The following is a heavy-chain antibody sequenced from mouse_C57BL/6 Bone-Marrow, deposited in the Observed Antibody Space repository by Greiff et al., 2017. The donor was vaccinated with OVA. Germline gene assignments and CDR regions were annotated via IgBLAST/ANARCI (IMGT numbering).Heavy chain of an antibody. J-gene: IGHJ2*01. CDR2: IDPSDSYT. Sequence: QVQLQQPGAELVRPGTSVKLSCKASGYTFTSYWMHWVKQRPGQGLEWIGVIDPSDSYTNYNQKFKGKATLTVDTSSSTAYMQLSSLTSEDSAVYYCARRIYYYGSSYGFDYWGEGTTLTVSS. V-gene: IGHV1-59*01. CDR1: GYTFTSYW. D-gene: IGHD1-1*01. CDR3: ARRIYYYGSSYGFDY.